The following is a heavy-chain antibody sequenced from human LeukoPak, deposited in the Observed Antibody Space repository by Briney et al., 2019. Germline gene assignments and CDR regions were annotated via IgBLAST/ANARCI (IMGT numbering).Heavy chain of an antibody. D-gene: IGHD6-19*01. CDR1: GYTFTSYG. Sequence: ASVKASCKASGYTFTSYGISGVRQAPGRGRGGMGWISAYNGNTNYAKELKGRVTMTTDTATSTAYMELKSLRSDDTAVYYCASISYSSGWYGNYFDYWGQGTLVTVSS. CDR3: ASISYSSGWYGNYFDY. J-gene: IGHJ4*02. CDR2: ISAYNGNT. V-gene: IGHV1-18*01.